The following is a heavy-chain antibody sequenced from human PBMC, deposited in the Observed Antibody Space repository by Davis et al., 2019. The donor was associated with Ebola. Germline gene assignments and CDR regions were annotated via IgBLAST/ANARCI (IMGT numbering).Heavy chain of an antibody. CDR3: ARTSYYYDSSGYWGTQDY. D-gene: IGHD3-22*01. CDR2: INHSGST. V-gene: IGHV4-34*01. Sequence: SETLSLTCAVYGGSFSGYYWSWIRQPPGKGLEWIGEINHSGSTNYNPSLKSRVTISVDTSKNQFSLKLSSVTAADTAVYYCARTSYYYDSSGYWGTQDYWGQGTLVTVSS. J-gene: IGHJ4*02. CDR1: GGSFSGYY.